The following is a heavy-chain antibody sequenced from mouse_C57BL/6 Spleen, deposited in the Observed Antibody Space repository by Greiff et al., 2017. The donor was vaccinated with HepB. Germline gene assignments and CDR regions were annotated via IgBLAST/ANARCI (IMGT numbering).Heavy chain of an antibody. CDR3: ARHEEGGHDGLYWYFDV. J-gene: IGHJ1*03. CDR2: FYPGSGSI. Sequence: VQLQESGAELVKPGASVKLSCKASGYTFTEYTIHWVKQRSGQGLEWIGWFYPGSGSIKYNEKFKDKATLTADKSSSTVYMEHSRLTSEDSAVYFCARHEEGGHDGLYWYFDVWGTGTTVTVSS. V-gene: IGHV1-62-2*01. CDR1: GYTFTEYT. D-gene: IGHD2-3*01.